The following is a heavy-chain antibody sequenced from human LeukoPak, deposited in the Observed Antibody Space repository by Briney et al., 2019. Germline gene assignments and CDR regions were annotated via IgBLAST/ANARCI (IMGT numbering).Heavy chain of an antibody. CDR2: INPNSGGT. CDR1: GYTFTGYY. V-gene: IGHV1-2*02. J-gene: IGHJ1*01. CDR3: ARDYYDILTGYYSAEYFQH. Sequence: ASVKVSCKASGYTFTGYYMHWVRQAPGQGLEWMGWINPNSGGTNYAQKFQGRVTMTRDTSISTAYMELSRLRSDDTAVYYCARDYYDILTGYYSAEYFQHWGQGTLVTVSS. D-gene: IGHD3-9*01.